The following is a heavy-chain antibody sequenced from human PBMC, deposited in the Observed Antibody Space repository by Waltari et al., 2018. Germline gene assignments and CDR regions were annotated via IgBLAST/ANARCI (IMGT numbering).Heavy chain of an antibody. D-gene: IGHD3-10*01. Sequence: EVQLVESGGAMVQPGGSLRRSWAASGFVFGRFEMNWVRQAPGKAPEWLSYISSAARTIYYADSVKGRFFISRDNAKSTLYLQMNTLRVEDTAVYYCARDQGPAGYNWFDAWGQGTLVTVSS. V-gene: IGHV3-48*03. CDR1: GFVFGRFE. CDR3: ARDQGPAGYNWFDA. J-gene: IGHJ5*02. CDR2: ISSAARTI.